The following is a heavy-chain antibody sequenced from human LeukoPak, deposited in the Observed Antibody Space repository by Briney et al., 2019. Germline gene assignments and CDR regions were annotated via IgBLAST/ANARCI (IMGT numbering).Heavy chain of an antibody. CDR2: ISGSGGTT. V-gene: IGHV3-23*01. D-gene: IGHD1-7*01. J-gene: IGHJ4*02. CDR3: VKRTVNYPFDF. Sequence: GGSLRLSCAASGFTLSSFAMNWVRQAPGKGLEWVSAISGSGGTTFYADSVKGRLTTSRDNSKITLYLQMNSLRAEDTAVYYCVKRTVNYPFDFWGQGTLVTVSS. CDR1: GFTLSSFA.